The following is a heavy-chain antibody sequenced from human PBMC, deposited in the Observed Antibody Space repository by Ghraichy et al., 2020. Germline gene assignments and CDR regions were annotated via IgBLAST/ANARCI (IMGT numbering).Heavy chain of an antibody. J-gene: IGHJ6*03. CDR2: IYPGDSDT. CDR1: GYSFTSYW. Sequence: GESLNISCKGSGYSFTSYWIGWVRQMPGKGLEWMGIIYPGDSDTRYSPSFQGQVTISADKSISTAYLQWSSLKASDTAMYYCARHGMVQGVSTYYYYMDVWGKGTTVTVSS. CDR3: ARHGMVQGVSTYYYYMDV. V-gene: IGHV5-51*01. D-gene: IGHD3-10*01.